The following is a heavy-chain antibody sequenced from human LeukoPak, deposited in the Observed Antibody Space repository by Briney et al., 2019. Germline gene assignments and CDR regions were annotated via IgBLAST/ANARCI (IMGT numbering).Heavy chain of an antibody. V-gene: IGHV5-51*01. Sequence: GKSLKISCKGSGYIFSTYWIAWVRQVLGKGLEWMGIIYPGDSDTRYSPSFQGQLTISADKSVSTAYLHWSSLKASDTAIYYCARPNITSYYDSRGSDAFDVWGQGTMVTVSS. CDR2: IYPGDSDT. D-gene: IGHD3-22*01. J-gene: IGHJ3*01. CDR3: ARPNITSYYDSRGSDAFDV. CDR1: GYIFSTYW.